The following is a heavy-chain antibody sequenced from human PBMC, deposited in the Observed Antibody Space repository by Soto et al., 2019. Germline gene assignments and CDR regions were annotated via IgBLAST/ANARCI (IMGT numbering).Heavy chain of an antibody. Sequence: SETLSLTCTVSGGSISSSSYYWGWIRQPPGKGLEWIGSIYYSGSTYYNPSLKSRVTISVDTSKNQFSLKLSSVTAADTAVYYCARDGGYSGYDDAFDIWGQGTMVTVSS. CDR3: ARDGGYSGYDDAFDI. CDR1: GGSISSSSYY. CDR2: IYYSGST. D-gene: IGHD5-12*01. V-gene: IGHV4-39*07. J-gene: IGHJ3*02.